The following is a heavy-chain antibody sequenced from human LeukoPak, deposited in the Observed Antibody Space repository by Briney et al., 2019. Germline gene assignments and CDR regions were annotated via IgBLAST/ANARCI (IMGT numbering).Heavy chain of an antibody. V-gene: IGHV1-18*01. J-gene: IGHJ4*02. D-gene: IGHD3-22*01. Sequence: ASVKVSCKASGYTFTSYGISWVRQAPGQGLEWMGWISAYNGNTNYAQKLQGRVTMTTDTSTSTAYMELRSLRSDDTAVYYCARDGDSSGYYDRMKPFDYWGQGTLVTVSS. CDR3: ARDGDSSGYYDRMKPFDY. CDR2: ISAYNGNT. CDR1: GYTFTSYG.